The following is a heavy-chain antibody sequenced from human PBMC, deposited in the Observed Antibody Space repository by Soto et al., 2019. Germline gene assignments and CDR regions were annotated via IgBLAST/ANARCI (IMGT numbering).Heavy chain of an antibody. V-gene: IGHV1-8*01. CDR1: GYTFTSYD. CDR3: ARGTNYYYYMDV. CDR2: MNPNSGNT. J-gene: IGHJ6*03. Sequence: QVQLVQSGAEVKKPGASVKVSCKASGYTFTSYDINWVRQATGQGLEWMGWMNPNSGNTGYAQKFQGRVTMTRYPSISTAYMELSSLRSEDTAVYYCARGTNYYYYMDVWGKGTTVTVSS.